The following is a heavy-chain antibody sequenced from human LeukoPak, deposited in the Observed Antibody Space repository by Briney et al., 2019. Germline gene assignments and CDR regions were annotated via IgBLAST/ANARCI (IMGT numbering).Heavy chain of an antibody. Sequence: GGSLRLSCAASGFTFSTYAMHWVRQAPGKRPEWVGVISLDGSNRYYADSVKGRFTISRDNAKNTLYLQVNSLRVEDTAIYYCARDSYDLGATFDYWGQGTLVTVSS. CDR1: GFTFSTYA. D-gene: IGHD1-26*01. V-gene: IGHV3-30-3*01. J-gene: IGHJ4*02. CDR3: ARDSYDLGATFDY. CDR2: ISLDGSNR.